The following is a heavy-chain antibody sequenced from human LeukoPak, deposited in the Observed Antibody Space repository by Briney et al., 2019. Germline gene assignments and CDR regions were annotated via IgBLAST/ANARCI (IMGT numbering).Heavy chain of an antibody. D-gene: IGHD6-19*01. CDR2: ISYDGSNK. CDR1: GFTFSSYA. J-gene: IGHJ4*02. Sequence: GGSLRLSCAASGFTFSSYAMHWVRQAPGKGLEWVAVISYDGSNKYYADSVKGRFTISRDNSKNTLYLQMNSLRAKDTAVYYCARAYSSGWLFDYWGQGTLVTVSS. V-gene: IGHV3-30-3*01. CDR3: ARAYSSGWLFDY.